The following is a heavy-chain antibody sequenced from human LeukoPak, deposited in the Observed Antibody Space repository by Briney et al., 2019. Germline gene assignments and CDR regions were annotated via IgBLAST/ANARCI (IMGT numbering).Heavy chain of an antibody. CDR3: ARGGYGDYVIVY. J-gene: IGHJ4*02. V-gene: IGHV3-11*06. CDR2: ISSSSSYT. Sequence: PGGSLRLSCAASGFTFSDYYMSWIRQAPGKGQEWVSYISSSSSYTNYADSVKGRFTISRDNAKNSLYLQMNSLRAEDTAVYYCARGGYGDYVIVYWGQGTLVTVSS. CDR1: GFTFSDYY. D-gene: IGHD4-17*01.